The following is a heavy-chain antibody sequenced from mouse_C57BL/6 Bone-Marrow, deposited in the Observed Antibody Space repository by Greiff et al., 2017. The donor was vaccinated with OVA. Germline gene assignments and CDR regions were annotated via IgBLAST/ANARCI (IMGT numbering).Heavy chain of an antibody. V-gene: IGHV5-17*01. CDR2: ISSGSSTI. CDR3: ARGWFAY. CDR1: GFTFSAYG. J-gene: IGHJ3*01. Sequence: EVKLVESGGGLVKPGGSLKLSCAASGFTFSAYGMNWVRQAPEKGLEWVAYISSGSSTIYYADTVKGRFTISRDNAKNTLFLQKTSLRSEDTAMYYCARGWFAYWGQGTLVTVSA.